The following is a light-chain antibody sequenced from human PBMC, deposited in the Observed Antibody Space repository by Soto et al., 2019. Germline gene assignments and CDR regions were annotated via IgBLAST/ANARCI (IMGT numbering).Light chain of an antibody. CDR2: GNS. J-gene: IGLJ2*01. Sequence: QSVLTQPPSVSGAPGQRVTISCTGSSSNIGAGYDVHWYQQLPGTAPKLLIYGNSNRPSGVPDRFSGSKSGTSASLAITGLQAKDEADYYCQSYGVFGGGTKLTVL. V-gene: IGLV1-40*01. CDR1: SSNIGAGYD. CDR3: QSYGV.